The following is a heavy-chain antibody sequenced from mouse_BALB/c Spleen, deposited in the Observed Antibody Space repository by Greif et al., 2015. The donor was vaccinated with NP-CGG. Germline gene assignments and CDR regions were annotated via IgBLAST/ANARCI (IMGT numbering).Heavy chain of an antibody. D-gene: IGHD2-14*01. J-gene: IGHJ4*01. V-gene: IGHV2-5*01. CDR3: AKIGYDERDPYYAMDY. Sequence: VQLVESGPGLVQPSQSLSITCTVSGFSLTSYGVHWVRQSPGKGLEWLGVIWGGGSTDYNAAFMSRLSITKDNSKSQVFFKMNSLQADDTAIYYCAKIGYDERDPYYAMDYWGQGTSVTVSS. CDR2: IWGGGST. CDR1: GFSLTSYG.